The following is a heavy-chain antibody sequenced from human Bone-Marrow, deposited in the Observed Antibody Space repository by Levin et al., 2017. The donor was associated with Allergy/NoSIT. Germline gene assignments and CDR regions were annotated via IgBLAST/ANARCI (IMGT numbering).Heavy chain of an antibody. CDR1: GFTFKNYG. CDR2: IPYEGQSR. D-gene: IGHD2-2*02. J-gene: IGHJ5*02. Sequence: HAGGSLRLSCAASGFTFKNYGMHWVRQAPGKGLEWVAFIPYEGQSRYYADSVKGRFIISRDNSVDTLYLQMKSLTAEDTAVYYCVRGAGYCISPTCYRWFDPWGQGTLVTVSS. V-gene: IGHV3-30*03. CDR3: VRGAGYCISPTCYRWFDP.